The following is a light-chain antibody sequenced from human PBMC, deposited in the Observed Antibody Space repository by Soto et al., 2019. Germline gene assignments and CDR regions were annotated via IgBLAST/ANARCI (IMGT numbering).Light chain of an antibody. CDR1: QSVLYSANNNTN. Sequence: DIVMTQSPDSLAVSLGERATINCKSSQSVLYSANNNTNLAWYQQKPGQPPKLLIYWASTRESGVPDRFSGSRSGTDFTLTISSLQAEDVAVYYCQQYYSTLFSFGPGTKVDIK. CDR3: QQYYSTLFS. J-gene: IGKJ3*01. V-gene: IGKV4-1*01. CDR2: WAS.